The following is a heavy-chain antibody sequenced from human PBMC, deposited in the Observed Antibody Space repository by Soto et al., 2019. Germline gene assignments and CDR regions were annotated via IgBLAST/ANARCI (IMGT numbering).Heavy chain of an antibody. Sequence: EVQLVESGGGLVQPGGSLRLSCAASGFTFSSYAMHWVRQAPGKGLEYVSAISSNGGSTYYANSVKGRFTISRDNSKNTLYLQMGSLIAEDMAVYYCARARGYAFDIWCQGTMVTVSS. V-gene: IGHV3-64*01. CDR3: ARARGYAFDI. J-gene: IGHJ3*02. CDR1: GFTFSSYA. D-gene: IGHD3-10*01. CDR2: ISSNGGST.